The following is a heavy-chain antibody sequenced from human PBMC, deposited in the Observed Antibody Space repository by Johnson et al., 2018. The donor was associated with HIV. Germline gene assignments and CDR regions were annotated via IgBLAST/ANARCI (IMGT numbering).Heavy chain of an antibody. CDR2: ISWNSGSI. CDR1: GFTFDDYA. Sequence: VQLVESGGGLVQPGGSLRLSCAASGFTFDDYAMHWVRQAPGKGLEWVSGISWNSGSIAYADSVKGRFTISRDNAKNSLYVQMNSLRAEDTAVYYCASGWGIVVSDAFDIWGQGTMVTVSS. J-gene: IGHJ3*02. D-gene: IGHD6-19*01. V-gene: IGHV3-9*01. CDR3: ASGWGIVVSDAFDI.